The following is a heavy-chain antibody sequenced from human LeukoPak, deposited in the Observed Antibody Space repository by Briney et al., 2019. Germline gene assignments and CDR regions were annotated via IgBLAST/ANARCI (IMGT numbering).Heavy chain of an antibody. CDR1: GGSFSSYY. J-gene: IGHJ4*02. CDR2: MYDSGST. V-gene: IGHV4-59*01. D-gene: IGHD1-26*01. Sequence: SETLSLTCTVSGGSFSSYYWSWIRQPPGKGLELIGYMYDSGSTNYNPSLKSRVTISVDTSKNQFSLRLNSVTAAATAVYYCARHGGSYTFDLWGQGVLVTVSS. CDR3: ARHGGSYTFDL.